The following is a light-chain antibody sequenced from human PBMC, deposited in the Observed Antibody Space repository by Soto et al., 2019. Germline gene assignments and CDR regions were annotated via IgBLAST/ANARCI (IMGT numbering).Light chain of an antibody. V-gene: IGKV4-1*01. Sequence: DIVMTQSPDSLAVSLGERATINCKSSQSVLYSSNNKNYLAWYQQRPGQPPKLLIYWASTRESGDPDRFSGSGSGTDFTHTITSLQAEDVAVYYCQQYESTPPTFCQGTKLEIK. CDR1: QSVLYSSNNKNY. CDR3: QQYESTPPT. J-gene: IGKJ2*01. CDR2: WAS.